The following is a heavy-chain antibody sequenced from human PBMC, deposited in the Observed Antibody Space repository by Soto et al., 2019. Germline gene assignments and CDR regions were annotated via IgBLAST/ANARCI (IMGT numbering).Heavy chain of an antibody. CDR1: GGTFSSYA. J-gene: IGHJ4*02. CDR2: IIPIFGTA. CDR3: ARPPLGYSYGPEYYFDY. V-gene: IGHV1-69*13. Sequence: GASVKVSCKASGGTFSSYAISWVRQAPGQGLEWMGGIIPIFGTANYAQKFQGRVTITADESTSTAYMELSSLRSEDTAVYYCARPPLGYSYGPEYYFDYCGQGTLVTVSS. D-gene: IGHD5-18*01.